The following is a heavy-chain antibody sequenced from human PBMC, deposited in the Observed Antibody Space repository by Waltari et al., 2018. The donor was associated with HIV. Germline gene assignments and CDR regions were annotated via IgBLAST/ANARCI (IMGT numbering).Heavy chain of an antibody. Sequence: QVQLVQSGAEVKKPGASVKVSCKASGYTFISYYMHWVRQAPGQGLEWMVIINTRGNSTSDVQKFQGRLTMTRDTSTSTVYMELGSLRSEDTAVYYCARAPCSGGSCRLFDYWGQGTLVTVSS. CDR3: ARAPCSGGSCRLFDY. CDR1: GYTFISYY. J-gene: IGHJ4*02. CDR2: INTRGNST. D-gene: IGHD2-15*01. V-gene: IGHV1-46*01.